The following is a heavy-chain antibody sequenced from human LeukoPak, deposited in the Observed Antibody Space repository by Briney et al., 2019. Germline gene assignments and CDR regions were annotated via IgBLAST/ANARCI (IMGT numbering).Heavy chain of an antibody. CDR1: GFTFSSYA. J-gene: IGHJ4*02. CDR2: TSYDGSNK. D-gene: IGHD3-22*01. Sequence: GRSLRLSCAASGFTFSSYAMHWVRQAPGKGLEWVAVTSYDGSNKYYADSVKGRFTISRDNSKNTLYLQMNSLRAEDTAVYYCARDGQYYDSSGYTDYWGQGTLVTVSS. V-gene: IGHV3-30-3*01. CDR3: ARDGQYYDSSGYTDY.